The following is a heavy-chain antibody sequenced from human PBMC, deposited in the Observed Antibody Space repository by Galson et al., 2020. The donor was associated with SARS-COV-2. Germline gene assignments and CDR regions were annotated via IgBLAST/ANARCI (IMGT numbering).Heavy chain of an antibody. CDR2: IRYDGTNK. D-gene: IGHD6-19*01. V-gene: IGHV3-30*02. Sequence: GGSLRLSCAASASAFSNFGMHWVRQAPGKGLEWVAFIRYDGTNKYYAESVKGRFTISRDNSKNTLFLHMTSLRPDDTAVYYCAKDPSGYTSADYWGQGTLVTVSS. CDR3: AKDPSGYTSADY. CDR1: ASAFSNFG. J-gene: IGHJ4*02.